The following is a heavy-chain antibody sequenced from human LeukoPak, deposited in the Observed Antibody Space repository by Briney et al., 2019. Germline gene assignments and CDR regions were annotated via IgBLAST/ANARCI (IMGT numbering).Heavy chain of an antibody. Sequence: GGSLSLSCAPSGFTFSSDSMNWVRQAPGGGLGWVSSISSSSRYIYYADSVKGRFTISRDNAKNSLYLQMNSLRAEDTAVYYCAREYNWNDYWGQGTLVTVSS. CDR1: GFTFSSDS. CDR2: ISSSSRYI. CDR3: AREYNWNDY. J-gene: IGHJ4*02. V-gene: IGHV3-21*01. D-gene: IGHD1-1*01.